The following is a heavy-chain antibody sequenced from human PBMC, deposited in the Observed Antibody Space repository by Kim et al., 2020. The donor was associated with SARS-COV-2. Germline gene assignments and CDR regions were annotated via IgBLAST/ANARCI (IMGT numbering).Heavy chain of an antibody. CDR3: ARESGDNGIDH. Sequence: GGSLRLSCAASGFTFSSYNMNWVRQAPGKGLEWVSYISSGSSTKYYADSVKGRSTISRDNAKNSLFLQMKSLRAEDTAVYYCARESGDNGIDHWGQGTLV. CDR2: ISSGSSTK. CDR1: GFTFSSYN. V-gene: IGHV3-48*01. J-gene: IGHJ4*02. D-gene: IGHD1-26*01.